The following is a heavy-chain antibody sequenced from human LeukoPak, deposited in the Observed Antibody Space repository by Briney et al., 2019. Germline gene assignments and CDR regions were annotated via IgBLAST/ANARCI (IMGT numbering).Heavy chain of an antibody. CDR3: ARGGRGRKWELLSSYAFDI. J-gene: IGHJ3*02. D-gene: IGHD1-26*01. V-gene: IGHV4-61*08. CDR1: GGSISSGGYY. Sequence: SETLSLTCTVSGGSISSGGYYWSWIRQHPGKGLEWIGYIYYSGSTNYNPSLKSRVTISVDTSKNQFSLKLSSVTAADTAVYYCARGGRGRKWELLSSYAFDIWGQGTMVTVSS. CDR2: IYYSGST.